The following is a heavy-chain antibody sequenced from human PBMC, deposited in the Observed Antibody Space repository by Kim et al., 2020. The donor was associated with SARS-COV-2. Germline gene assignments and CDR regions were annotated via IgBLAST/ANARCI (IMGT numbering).Heavy chain of an antibody. J-gene: IGHJ6*02. D-gene: IGHD1-20*01. CDR1: GYTFTSYG. Sequence: ASVKVSCKASGYTFTSYGISWVRQAPGQGLEWMGWISAYNGNTNYAQKLQGRVTMTTDTSTSTAYMELRSLRSDDTAVYYCARMGSIWNPGRLFYYGMDVWGQGTTVTVSS. V-gene: IGHV1-18*01. CDR2: ISAYNGNT. CDR3: ARMGSIWNPGRLFYYGMDV.